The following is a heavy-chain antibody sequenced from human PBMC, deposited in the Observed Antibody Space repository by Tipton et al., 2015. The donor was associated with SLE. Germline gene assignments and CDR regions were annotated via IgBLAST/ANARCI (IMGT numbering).Heavy chain of an antibody. CDR3: ARFQGNWNWFDP. V-gene: IGHV4-34*01. Sequence: TLSLTCAVYGGSFRDYYWTWIRQPPGKGLEWIGEINHSGRTNYNPSLKSRVTISVDTSKNQFSLKLSSVTAADTAVYYCARFQGNWNWFDPWGQGTLVTVSS. CDR2: INHSGRT. D-gene: IGHD1-20*01. CDR1: GGSFRDYY. J-gene: IGHJ5*02.